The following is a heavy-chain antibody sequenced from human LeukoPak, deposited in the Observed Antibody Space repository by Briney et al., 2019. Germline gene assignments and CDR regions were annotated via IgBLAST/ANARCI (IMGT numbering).Heavy chain of an antibody. CDR2: IKSDGSTT. D-gene: IGHD6-13*01. CDR3: ARDLAYSSSWYYFDY. CDR1: GFTFSTYS. Sequence: GGSLRLSCAASGFTFSTYSMNWVRQAPGKGLVWVSRIKSDGSTTSYADSVKGRFTISRDNAKNIVYLQMNSLRVEDTGLYYCARDLAYSSSWYYFDYWGQGTLVTVSS. V-gene: IGHV3-74*01. J-gene: IGHJ4*02.